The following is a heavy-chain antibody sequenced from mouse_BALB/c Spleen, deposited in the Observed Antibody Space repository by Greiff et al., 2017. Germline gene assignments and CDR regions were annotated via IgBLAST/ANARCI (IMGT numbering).Heavy chain of an antibody. V-gene: IGHV5-9-3*01. CDR3: ARQGTLYAMDY. CDR1: GFTFSSYA. J-gene: IGHJ4*01. CDR2: ISSGGSYT. Sequence: EVMLVESGGGLVKPGGSLKLSCAASGFTFSSYAMSWVRQTPEKRLEWVATISSGGSYTYYPDSVKGRFTISRDNAKNTLYLQMSSLRSEDTAMYYCARQGTLYAMDYWGQGTSVTVSS.